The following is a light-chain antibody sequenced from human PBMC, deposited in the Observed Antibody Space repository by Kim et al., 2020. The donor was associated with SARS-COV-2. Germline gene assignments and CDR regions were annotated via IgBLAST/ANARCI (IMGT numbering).Light chain of an antibody. J-gene: IGKJ2*01. CDR2: WAS. CDR1: QSVLYSSNNKNY. V-gene: IGKV4-1*01. CDR3: QQYYSSPYT. Sequence: DTVMTQSPDSLAVSLGERATINCKSSQSVLYSSNNKNYLAWYQQQPGQPPKLLIYWASTRESGVPDRFSGSGSGTDFTLTISSLQAEDVAVYYCQQYYSSPYTFGQGTKLEI.